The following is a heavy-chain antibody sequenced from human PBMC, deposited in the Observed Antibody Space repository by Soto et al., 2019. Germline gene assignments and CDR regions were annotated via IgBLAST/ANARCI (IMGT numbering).Heavy chain of an antibody. D-gene: IGHD3-16*01. J-gene: IGHJ6*02. CDR1: GFTFSTYW. V-gene: IGHV3-7*05. CDR2: IKEDGSEA. Sequence: EVQLVESGGGLVQPGGSLSLSCAASGFTFSTYWMNWVRQAPGKGLEWVANIKEDGSEAYFVESVKGRFTISRDNAKNSLYLDMNSLRGEETAVYYCARDWGAPGRGSAFGYYYHFGMDVWGQGTTVTVPS. CDR3: ARDWGAPGRGSAFGYYYHFGMDV.